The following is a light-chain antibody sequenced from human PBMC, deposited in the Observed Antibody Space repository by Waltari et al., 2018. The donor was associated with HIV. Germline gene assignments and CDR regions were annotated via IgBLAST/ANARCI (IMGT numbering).Light chain of an antibody. J-gene: IGLJ2*01. CDR3: SSYTSSSTLGV. V-gene: IGLV2-14*01. CDR2: EVT. Sequence: QSALTQPASVSGSPGQSITISCTGTSSDFGASNYVSWYQQHPGKAPKLMIYEVTNRPSGVSDRFSGSKSGNTASLTISGLQAEDEADYYCSSYTSSSTLGVFGGGTKLTVL. CDR1: SSDFGASNY.